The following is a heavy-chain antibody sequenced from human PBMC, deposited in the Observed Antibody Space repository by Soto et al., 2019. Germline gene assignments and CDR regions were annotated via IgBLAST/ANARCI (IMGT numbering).Heavy chain of an antibody. CDR3: ARRQLELAHTYYFDY. CDR1: GGSISSSSYY. Sequence: QLQLQESGPGLVKPSETLSLTCTVSGGSISSSSYYWGWIRQPPGKGLEWIGSIYYSGSTYYNPSLKSRVTISVDTSKNQFSLKLSSVTAADTAVYYCARRQLELAHTYYFDYWGQGTLVTVSS. J-gene: IGHJ4*02. D-gene: IGHD6-6*01. V-gene: IGHV4-39*01. CDR2: IYYSGST.